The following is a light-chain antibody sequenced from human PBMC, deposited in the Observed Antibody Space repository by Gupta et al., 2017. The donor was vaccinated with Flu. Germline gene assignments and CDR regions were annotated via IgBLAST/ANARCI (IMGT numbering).Light chain of an antibody. V-gene: IGKV1-5*03. CDR1: QDIRGW. CDR3: QQDVNEFNT. CDR2: KAS. J-gene: IGKJ2*01. Sequence: DIQMTQSPSTLSASVGDRVTITCRASQDIRGWLAWYHQKPGKAPKLLIYKASTLESGVPSRFTGSGSGTEFTLTISSLQPDDFATYYCQQDVNEFNTFGQGTKLEIK.